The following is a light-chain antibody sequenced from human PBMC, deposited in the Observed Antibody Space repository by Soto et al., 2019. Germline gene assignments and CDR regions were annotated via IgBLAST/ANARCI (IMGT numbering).Light chain of an antibody. CDR2: DGS. V-gene: IGKV1-33*01. CDR3: QQYDDLLLT. Sequence: DIQMTQSPASLSASAGDRVTITCQASQGIGNSVNWYQQKDGQAPELLIYDGSFLETGVPSRFSGSGSGTQFTFTISSLQSEDIAVYYCQQYDDLLLTFGQGTRVEIK. CDR1: QGIGNS. J-gene: IGKJ5*01.